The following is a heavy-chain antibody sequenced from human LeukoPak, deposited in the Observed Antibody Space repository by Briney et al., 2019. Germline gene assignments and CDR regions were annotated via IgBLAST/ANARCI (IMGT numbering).Heavy chain of an antibody. CDR1: GFTFSSSA. D-gene: IGHD2-8*02. Sequence: PGGSLRLSCTASGFTFSSSAMSWVRQAPGKGLEWVSAISGSGGSTYYADSVKGRFTISRDNSKNTLYLQMDSLRAEDTAVYYCAEDGGVALFDYWGQGTLVTVSS. V-gene: IGHV3-23*01. CDR2: ISGSGGST. J-gene: IGHJ4*02. CDR3: AEDGGVALFDY.